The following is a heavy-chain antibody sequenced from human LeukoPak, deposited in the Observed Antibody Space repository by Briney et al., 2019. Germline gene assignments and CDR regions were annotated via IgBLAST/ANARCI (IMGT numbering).Heavy chain of an antibody. D-gene: IGHD5-12*01. CDR1: GFTFKNYG. CDR2: ISDDGSTK. CDR3: AKAMYSGYDRPTDN. V-gene: IGHV3-30*18. Sequence: GTSLRLSCAASGFTFKNYGMHWVRQAPGKGLEWVAVISDDGSTKYNADSVKDRFTISRDNYKNTLYLQVSSLRAEDTAVYYCAKAMYSGYDRPTDNWGQGTLVTVS. J-gene: IGHJ4*02.